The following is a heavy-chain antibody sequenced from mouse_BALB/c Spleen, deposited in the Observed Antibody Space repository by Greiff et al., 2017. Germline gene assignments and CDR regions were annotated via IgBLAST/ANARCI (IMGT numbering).Heavy chain of an antibody. J-gene: IGHJ4*01. CDR3: ARNNWDEGYAMDY. CDR2: ISSGSTTI. CDR1: GFTFSSFG. Sequence: EVKLVESGGGLVQPGGSRKLSCAASGFTFSSFGMHWVRQAPEKGLEWVAYISSGSTTIYYADTVKGRFTISRDNPKNTLFLQMTSLRSEDTAMYYCARNNWDEGYAMDYWGQGTSVTVSS. V-gene: IGHV5-17*02. D-gene: IGHD4-1*01.